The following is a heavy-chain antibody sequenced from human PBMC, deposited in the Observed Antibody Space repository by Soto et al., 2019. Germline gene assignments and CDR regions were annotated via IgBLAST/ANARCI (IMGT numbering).Heavy chain of an antibody. CDR1: GGFISSGNW. CDR2: IYHSGST. Sequence: SETLSLTCAVSGGFISSGNWWSWVRQPPGKGLEWIGEIYHSGSTNYNPSLKSRVTISVDKSKNQFSLKLSSVTAADTAVYYCARGLTIFGVVIAFDIWGQGTMVTVSS. D-gene: IGHD3-3*01. J-gene: IGHJ3*02. V-gene: IGHV4-4*02. CDR3: ARGLTIFGVVIAFDI.